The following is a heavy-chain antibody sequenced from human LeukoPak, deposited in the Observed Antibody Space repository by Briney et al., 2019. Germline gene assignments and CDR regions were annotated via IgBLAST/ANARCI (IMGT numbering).Heavy chain of an antibody. V-gene: IGHV3-23*01. Sequence: GGSQRLSCAASGFTFSSNAMSWARQAPGKGLEWVSAISGSGGSTYYADSVKGRFTISRDNSKNTLYLQMNSLRAEDTAVYYCASTPSEYSSYYYYGMDVWGQGTTVAVSS. CDR1: GFTFSSNA. D-gene: IGHD6-6*01. J-gene: IGHJ6*02. CDR3: ASTPSEYSSYYYYGMDV. CDR2: ISGSGGST.